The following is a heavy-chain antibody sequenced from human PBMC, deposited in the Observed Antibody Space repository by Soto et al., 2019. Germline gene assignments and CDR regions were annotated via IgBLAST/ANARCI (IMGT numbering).Heavy chain of an antibody. D-gene: IGHD3-22*01. V-gene: IGHV4-30-4*01. CDR3: ARGQWLLPIDY. CDR2: IYYSGST. CDR1: GGSISSGDYY. J-gene: IGHJ4*02. Sequence: LSLTCTVSGGSISSGDYYWSWIRQPPGKDLEWIGYIYYSGSTYYNPSLKSRVTISVDTSKNQFSLKLSSVTAADTAVYYCARGQWLLPIDYWGQGTLVTVSS.